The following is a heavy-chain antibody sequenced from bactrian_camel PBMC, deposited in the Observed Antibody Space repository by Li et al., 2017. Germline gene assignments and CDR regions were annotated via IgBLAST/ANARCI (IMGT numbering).Heavy chain of an antibody. Sequence: VQLVESGGGSVQAGGSLRLSCKASGYNYSSYSMGWFRQAPGKEREGVAAIDSDGKIHYGTSVKDRFTISQDNAKNTVYLQMNDLKPEDTAMYYCAAGLRPTYAGSSYACSRREKETLFGWGQGTQVTVS. CDR1: GYNYSSYS. CDR3: AAGLRPTYAGSSYACSRREKETLFG. V-gene: IGHV3S53*01. CDR2: IDSDGKI. D-gene: IGHD1*01. J-gene: IGHJ4*01.